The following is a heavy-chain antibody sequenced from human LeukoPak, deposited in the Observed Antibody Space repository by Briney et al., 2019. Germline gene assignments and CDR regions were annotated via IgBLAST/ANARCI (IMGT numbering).Heavy chain of an antibody. D-gene: IGHD3-10*01. CDR3: ARARITMVRGAPAYMDV. V-gene: IGHV4-59*01. J-gene: IGHJ6*03. CDR1: GGSISSYY. CDR2: IYYSGIT. Sequence: PSETLSLTCTVSGGSISSYYWSWIRKPPGKGLEGIWYIYYSGITNYNPSLKSRVTISVDTSKNQFSLKLSSVAAADTAVYYCARARITMVRGAPAYMDVWGKGTTVTVSS.